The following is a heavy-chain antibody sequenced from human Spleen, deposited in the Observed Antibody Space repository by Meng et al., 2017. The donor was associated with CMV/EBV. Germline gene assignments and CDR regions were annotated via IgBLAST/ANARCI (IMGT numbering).Heavy chain of an antibody. CDR2: ISAYNGNT. Sequence: ASVKVSCKASGYTFTSYGISWVRQAPGQGLEWMGWISAYNGNTNYAQKLQGRVTMTTDTSTSTAYMELRSLRSEDTAVYYCARAYGPILDFWSGYWFDPWGQGTLVTVSS. D-gene: IGHD3-3*01. CDR3: ARAYGPILDFWSGYWFDP. V-gene: IGHV1-18*01. J-gene: IGHJ5*02. CDR1: GYTFTSYG.